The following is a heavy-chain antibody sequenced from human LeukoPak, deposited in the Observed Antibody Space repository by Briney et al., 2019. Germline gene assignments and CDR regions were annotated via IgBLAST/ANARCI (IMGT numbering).Heavy chain of an antibody. J-gene: IGHJ5*02. Sequence: SVKVSCKASGGTFSSYAIRWVRQAPGQGLEWMGRIIPIFGIANYAQKFQGRVTITADKSTSTAYMELSSLRSEDTAVYYCAREAPHYGDLNWFDPWGQGTLVTVSS. D-gene: IGHD4-17*01. CDR3: AREAPHYGDLNWFDP. CDR2: IIPIFGIA. V-gene: IGHV1-69*04. CDR1: GGTFSSYA.